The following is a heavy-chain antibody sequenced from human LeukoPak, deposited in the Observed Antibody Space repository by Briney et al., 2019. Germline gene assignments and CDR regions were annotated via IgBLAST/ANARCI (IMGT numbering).Heavy chain of an antibody. CDR3: AKDADSGWSYFDH. CDR2: IRYDGSNE. V-gene: IGHV3-30*02. D-gene: IGHD6-19*01. CDR1: GFIFSNNA. Sequence: GGSLRLSCAASGFIFSNNAMHWVRQAPGKGLEWVAFIRYDGSNEYYADSVKGRFTISRDNSKNTLYLQMNSLRAEDTAVYYCAKDADSGWSYFDHWGQGTLVTVSS. J-gene: IGHJ4*02.